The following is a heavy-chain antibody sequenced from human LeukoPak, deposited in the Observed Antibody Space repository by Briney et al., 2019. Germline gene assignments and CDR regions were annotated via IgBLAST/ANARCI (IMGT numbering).Heavy chain of an antibody. V-gene: IGHV3-23*01. Sequence: PGGSLRLSCAASGFTFSSFSMNWVRQAPGKGLEWVAAILSNGAETYYAASVKGRFTISRDISKNTLYLQMTSLRAEDTAVYYCAKDKIPDTGWGFDYWGQGTLVTVSS. CDR2: ILSNGAET. CDR3: AKDKIPDTGWGFDY. D-gene: IGHD6-19*01. J-gene: IGHJ4*02. CDR1: GFTFSSFS.